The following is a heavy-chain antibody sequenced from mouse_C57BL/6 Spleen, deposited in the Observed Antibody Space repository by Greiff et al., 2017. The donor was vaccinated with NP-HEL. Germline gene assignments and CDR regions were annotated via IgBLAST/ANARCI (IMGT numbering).Heavy chain of an antibody. CDR2: IYPRSGNT. CDR1: GYTFTSYG. J-gene: IGHJ2*01. Sequence: QVQLQQSGAELARPGASVKLSCKASGYTFTSYGISWVKQRTGQGLEWIGEIYPRSGNTYYNEKFKGKATLTADKSSSTAYMELRSLTSEDSAVYFCARRGKNDSSGYPYYFDYWGQGTTLTVSS. V-gene: IGHV1-81*01. D-gene: IGHD3-2*02. CDR3: ARRGKNDSSGYPYYFDY.